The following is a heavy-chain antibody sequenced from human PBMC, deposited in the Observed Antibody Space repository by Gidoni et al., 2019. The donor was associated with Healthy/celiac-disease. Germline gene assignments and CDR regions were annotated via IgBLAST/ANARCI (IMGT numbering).Heavy chain of an antibody. D-gene: IGHD3-3*01. CDR3: ARRATIFGVADHYFDY. Sequence: QLQLQESGPGLVKPSETLSLTCTVSGGSISSSSYYWGWIRQPPGKGLEWIGSIYYSGSTYYNPSLKSRVTISGDTSKNQFSLKLSSVTAADTAVYYCARRATIFGVADHYFDYWGQGTLVTVSS. J-gene: IGHJ4*02. CDR2: IYYSGST. V-gene: IGHV4-39*01. CDR1: GGSISSSSYY.